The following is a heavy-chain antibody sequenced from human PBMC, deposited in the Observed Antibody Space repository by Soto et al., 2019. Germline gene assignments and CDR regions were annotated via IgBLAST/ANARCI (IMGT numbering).Heavy chain of an antibody. D-gene: IGHD3-10*01. V-gene: IGHV4-59*08. Sequence: PSETLSLTCTVSGGSLSSYYWSWIRQPPGKGLEWIGFIYYSGSTNYNPSLKSRVTISVDTSKNQFSLKLSSVTAADTAVYYCARRRSGTTFFDYWGQGTLVTVSS. CDR3: ARRRSGTTFFDY. CDR1: GGSLSSYY. CDR2: IYYSGST. J-gene: IGHJ4*02.